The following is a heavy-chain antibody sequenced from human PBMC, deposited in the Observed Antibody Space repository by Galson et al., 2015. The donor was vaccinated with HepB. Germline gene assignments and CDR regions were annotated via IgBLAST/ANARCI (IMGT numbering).Heavy chain of an antibody. CDR1: GSTFSSYW. Sequence: SLRLSCAASGSTFSSYWMSWVRQSPGKGLEWVSYIGSSSRTIYYADSVKGRFIISRDNAKNSLYLQMNSLRDEDTAVYFCAKDRPSGWYYFDNWGQGTLVTVSS. D-gene: IGHD6-19*01. CDR3: AKDRPSGWYYFDN. V-gene: IGHV3-48*02. CDR2: IGSSSRTI. J-gene: IGHJ4*02.